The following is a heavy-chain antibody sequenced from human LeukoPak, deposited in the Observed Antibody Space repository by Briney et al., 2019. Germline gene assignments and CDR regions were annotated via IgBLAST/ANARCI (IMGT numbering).Heavy chain of an antibody. Sequence: GGSLRLSCAASGFTFSGSALHWVRQASGKGLEWIGRIRSKTNNYATTYAASVTGRFTISRDDAENTAYLQMNSPKTEDTAVYYCAKVRFGVMARYYFDYWGQGTLVTVSS. D-gene: IGHD3-10*01. V-gene: IGHV3-73*01. CDR1: GFTFSGSA. CDR3: AKVRFGVMARYYFDY. CDR2: IRSKTNNYAT. J-gene: IGHJ4*02.